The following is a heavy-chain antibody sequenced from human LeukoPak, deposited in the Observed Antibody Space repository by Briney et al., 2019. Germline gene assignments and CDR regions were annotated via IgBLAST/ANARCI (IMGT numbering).Heavy chain of an antibody. CDR2: TRNKANSYTP. V-gene: IGHV3-72*01. J-gene: IGHJ4*02. CDR3: ARGSGYCSGGSCYRGFDY. CDR1: GFTFSDHY. Sequence: GGSLRLSCAASGFTFSDHYVDWVRQAPGKGLEWVGRTRNKANSYTPEYSAAVKGRFTISRDDSKKSLYLQMNSLTTEATAVYYCARGSGYCSGGSCYRGFDYWGQGTLVTASS. D-gene: IGHD2-15*01.